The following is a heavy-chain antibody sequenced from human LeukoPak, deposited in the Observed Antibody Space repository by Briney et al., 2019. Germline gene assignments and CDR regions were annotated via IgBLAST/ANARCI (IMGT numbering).Heavy chain of an antibody. J-gene: IGHJ3*02. CDR3: ARGIDSASPPLGTFEI. CDR1: GYTFTSYD. CDR2: MNPNSGNT. D-gene: IGHD1-26*01. V-gene: IGHV1-8*01. Sequence: ASVKVSCKASGYTFTSYDINWVRQATGQGLEWMGWMNPNSGNTGYAQKFQGRVTITADKSTSTAYMELSSLRSEDTAVYYCARGIDSASPPLGTFEIWGQGTMVTVSS.